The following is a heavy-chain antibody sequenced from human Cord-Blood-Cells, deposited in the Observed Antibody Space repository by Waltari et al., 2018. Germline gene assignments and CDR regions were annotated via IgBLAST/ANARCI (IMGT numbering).Heavy chain of an antibody. CDR1: VGSFSGYY. CDR3: ARSAAMGVFDY. Sequence: QVQLQQWGAGLLKPSETLSLTCAVYVGSFSGYYWRWIRQPAGKGLEWIGEINHSGSTNYNPSLKSRVTISVDTSKNQFSLKLSSVTAADTAVYYCARSAAMGVFDYWGQGTLVTVSS. V-gene: IGHV4-34*01. D-gene: IGHD2-2*01. CDR2: INHSGST. J-gene: IGHJ4*02.